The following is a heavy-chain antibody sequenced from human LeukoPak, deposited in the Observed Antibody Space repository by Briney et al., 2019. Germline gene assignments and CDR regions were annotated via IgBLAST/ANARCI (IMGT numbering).Heavy chain of an antibody. J-gene: IGHJ4*02. CDR1: GGSISSYY. CDR3: ARAGNDSGDFLPFDC. D-gene: IGHD4-17*01. Sequence: SQTLSLTCTVSGGSISSYYWSWIRQPAGKGLEWIGRIYSSGSTNYNPSLKSRVTMSVDTSKNQYSLKLSSVTAADTAVYYRARAGNDSGDFLPFDCWGQGTLVTVSS. CDR2: IYSSGST. V-gene: IGHV4-4*07.